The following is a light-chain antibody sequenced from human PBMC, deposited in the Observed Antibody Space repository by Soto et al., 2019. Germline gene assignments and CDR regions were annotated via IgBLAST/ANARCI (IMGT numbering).Light chain of an antibody. CDR3: NSYTSSNTWV. J-gene: IGLJ3*02. CDR1: SSDVGLYNY. CDR2: EVS. Sequence: QSALTQPASVSGSPGQSITISCTGTSSDVGLYNYVSWYQQHPGKAPRLMIYEVSNRPSGVTNRFSGSKSGNTASLTISGLHVEDGADYNCNSYTSSNTWVFGGGTKVTVL. V-gene: IGLV2-14*01.